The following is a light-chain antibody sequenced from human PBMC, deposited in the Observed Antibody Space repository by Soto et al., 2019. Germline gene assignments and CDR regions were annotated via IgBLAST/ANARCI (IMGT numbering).Light chain of an antibody. J-gene: IGKJ1*01. V-gene: IGKV3-11*01. CDR3: HQHNNWWT. CDR2: DTS. CDR1: QSVSSY. Sequence: EIVSTQSPATLSLSPGERATLSCRASQSVSSYLAWYQPKPGKAPRLLIYDTSTRAAGIPARLSGSGSGTDFTLTITSLQSEDFGVYYCHQHNNWWTFGQGTKVDIK.